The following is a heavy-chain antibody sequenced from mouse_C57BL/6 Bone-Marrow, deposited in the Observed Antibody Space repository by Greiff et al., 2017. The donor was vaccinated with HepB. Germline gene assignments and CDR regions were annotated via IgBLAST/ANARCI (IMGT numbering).Heavy chain of an antibody. D-gene: IGHD2-4*01. J-gene: IGHJ1*03. Sequence: EVHLVESGPGLVKPSQSLSLTCSVTGYSITSGYYWNWIRQFPGNKLEWMGYISYDGSNNYNPSLKNRISITRDTSKNQFFLKLNSVTTEDTATYYCAKGDYDPLYWYFDVWGTGTTVTVSS. CDR3: AKGDYDPLYWYFDV. V-gene: IGHV3-6*01. CDR1: GYSITSGYY. CDR2: ISYDGSN.